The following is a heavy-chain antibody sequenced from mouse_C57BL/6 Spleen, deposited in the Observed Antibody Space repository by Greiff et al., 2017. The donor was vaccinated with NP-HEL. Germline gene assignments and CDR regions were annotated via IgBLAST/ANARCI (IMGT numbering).Heavy chain of an antibody. V-gene: IGHV1S81*02. CDR3: ARIKKIVATYFDY. Sequence: QVQLQQSGADLVKAGASVKMSCKASDYTFTSYWMHWVKQRLGQGLEWFAETNPTNGRTYYNEKFKSKATLTVDKSSSTAYMLLSGPTFEDSAVYYCARIKKIVATYFDYWGQGTTLTVSS. CDR1: DYTFTSYW. J-gene: IGHJ2*01. CDR2: TNPTNGRT. D-gene: IGHD1-1*01.